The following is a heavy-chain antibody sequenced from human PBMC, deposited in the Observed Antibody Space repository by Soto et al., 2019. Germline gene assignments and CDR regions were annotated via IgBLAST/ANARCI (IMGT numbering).Heavy chain of an antibody. Sequence: GGSLRLSCAASGFTFSDYYMSWIRQAPGKGLEWVSYISSSGSTIYYADSVKGRFTISRDNAKNSLYLQMNSLRAEDTAVYYCARVSSEVVPAAMGFDYWGQGTLVTVSS. J-gene: IGHJ4*02. D-gene: IGHD2-2*01. V-gene: IGHV3-11*01. CDR2: ISSSGSTI. CDR1: GFTFSDYY. CDR3: ARVSSEVVPAAMGFDY.